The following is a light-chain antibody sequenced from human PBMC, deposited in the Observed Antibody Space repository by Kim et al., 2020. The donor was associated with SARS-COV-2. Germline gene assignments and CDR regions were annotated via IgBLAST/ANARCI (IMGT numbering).Light chain of an antibody. CDR3: QQDHNYPRT. J-gene: IGKJ1*01. V-gene: IGKV1-6*01. CDR1: QDIRND. Sequence: ASVGERVTITCRASQDIRNDLGWYQQRPGKAPRLLIYAATALHSRVPARFSGSGSGTEFILTIDSLQPEDFATYFCQQDHNYPRTFGQGTKVDIK. CDR2: AAT.